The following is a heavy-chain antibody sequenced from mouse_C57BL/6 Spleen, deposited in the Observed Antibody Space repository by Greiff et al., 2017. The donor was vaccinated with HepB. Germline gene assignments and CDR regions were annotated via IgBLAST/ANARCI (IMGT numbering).Heavy chain of an antibody. CDR1: GYTFTTYP. V-gene: IGHV1-47*01. D-gene: IGHD1-1*01. J-gene: IGHJ1*03. Sequence: VQLQESGAELVKPGASVKMSCKASGYTFTTYPIEWMKQNHGKSLEWIGNFHPYNDDTKYNEKFKGKATLTVEKSSSTVYLELSRLTSDDSAVYYCATHYYYGSSYWYFDVWGTGTTVTVSS. CDR3: ATHYYYGSSYWYFDV. CDR2: FHPYNDDT.